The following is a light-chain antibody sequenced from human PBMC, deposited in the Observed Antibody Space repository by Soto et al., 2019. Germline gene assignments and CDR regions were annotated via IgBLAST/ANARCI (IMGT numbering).Light chain of an antibody. CDR2: AAS. V-gene: IGKV1-27*01. Sequence: DIQMTQSPSSLSASVGDRVTISRRASQGISNYLAWYQQKPGKAPRLMIYAASSLQSGVSFRFTGSGSGTDFTLTISSLQPEDVATYYCQNYNWPPFTFGPGTKVDIK. CDR3: QNYNWPPFT. J-gene: IGKJ3*01. CDR1: QGISNY.